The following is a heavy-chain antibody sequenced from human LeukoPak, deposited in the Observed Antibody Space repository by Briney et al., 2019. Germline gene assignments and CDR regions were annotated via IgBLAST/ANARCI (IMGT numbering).Heavy chain of an antibody. CDR1: GFTFSDFE. V-gene: IGHV3-48*03. J-gene: IGHJ4*02. Sequence: PGGSLRLSCAASGFTFSDFEMNWVRQVPGKGLEWVSHIEGGGGSIFYADSVKGRFTVSRDNAKNSLYLQMNSLRVEDTAIYYCARELLLCGGDCNDYWGQGTLVTVSS. D-gene: IGHD2-21*02. CDR3: ARELLLCGGDCNDY. CDR2: IEGGGGSI.